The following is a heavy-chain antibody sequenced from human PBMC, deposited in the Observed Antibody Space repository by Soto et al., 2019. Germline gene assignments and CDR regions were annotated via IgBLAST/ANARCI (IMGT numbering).Heavy chain of an antibody. V-gene: IGHV1-3*01. D-gene: IGHD2-2*01. J-gene: IGHJ6*02. CDR2: INAGNGNT. Sequence: GASVKVSCKASGYTFTSYAMHWVRQAPGQRLEWMGWINAGNGNTKYSQKFQGRVTITRDTSASTAYMELSSLRSEDTAVYYCARGLAVVVPAAMLPDYYYGMDVWGQGTTVTVSS. CDR1: GYTFTSYA. CDR3: ARGLAVVVPAAMLPDYYYGMDV.